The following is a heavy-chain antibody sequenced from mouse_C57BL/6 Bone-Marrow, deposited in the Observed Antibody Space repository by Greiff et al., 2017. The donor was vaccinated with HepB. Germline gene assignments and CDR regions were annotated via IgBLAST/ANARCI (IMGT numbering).Heavy chain of an antibody. D-gene: IGHD1-1*01. CDR3: ARGVYYGSRGNAMDY. CDR2: IDPSDSYT. V-gene: IGHV1-69*01. CDR1: GYTFTSYW. Sequence: QVQLQQPGAELVMPGASVKLSCKASGYTFTSYWMHWVKQRPGQGLEWIGEIDPSDSYTNYNQKFKGKSTLTVDKSSSTAYMQLSSLTSEDSAVYYCARGVYYGSRGNAMDYWGQGTSVTVSS. J-gene: IGHJ4*01.